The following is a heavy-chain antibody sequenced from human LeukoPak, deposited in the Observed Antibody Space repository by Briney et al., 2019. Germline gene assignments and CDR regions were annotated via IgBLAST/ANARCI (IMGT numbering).Heavy chain of an antibody. CDR2: ISYDENNE. CDR3: AKDDGYCSSTSCYIHADY. V-gene: IGHV3-30-3*01. Sequence: GGSLRLPCAASRFTFKTYDMHWVRQAPGKGLEWVAVISYDENNEHYAASVKGRFTISRDNSKNMVFLQMNSLRAEDTAVYYCAKDDGYCSSTSCYIHADYWGQGTLVTVSS. D-gene: IGHD2-2*02. CDR1: RFTFKTYD. J-gene: IGHJ4*02.